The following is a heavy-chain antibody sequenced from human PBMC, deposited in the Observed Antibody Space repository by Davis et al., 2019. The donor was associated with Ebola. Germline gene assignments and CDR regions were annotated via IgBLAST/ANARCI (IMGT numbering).Heavy chain of an antibody. D-gene: IGHD6-19*01. CDR2: IWDDGSNK. V-gene: IGHV3-33*01. CDR3: ATTPQYSSGQNKPFDY. CDR1: GFTLSGYD. Sequence: GESLKISCAASGFTLSGYDMNWVRQAPGKGLQWVAVIWDDGSNKYYADSVKGRFTISRYNSKNTLYLQMNSLRAEDTAVYYCATTPQYSSGQNKPFDYWGQGTLVTVSS. J-gene: IGHJ4*02.